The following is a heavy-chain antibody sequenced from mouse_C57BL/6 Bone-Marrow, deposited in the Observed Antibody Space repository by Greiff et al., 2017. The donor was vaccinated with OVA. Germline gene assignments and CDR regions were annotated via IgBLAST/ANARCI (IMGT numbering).Heavy chain of an antibody. D-gene: IGHD2-4*01. CDR1: GYSITSGYY. J-gene: IGHJ2*01. V-gene: IGHV3-6*01. CDR3: AKEDYDGDY. CDR2: ISYDGSN. Sequence: VQLKESGPGLVKPSQSLSLTCSVTGYSITSGYYWNWIRQFPGNKLEWMGYISYDGSNNYNPTLKNRISITRDTSKNQFFLKLNSVTTEDTATYYCAKEDYDGDYWGQGTTLTVSS.